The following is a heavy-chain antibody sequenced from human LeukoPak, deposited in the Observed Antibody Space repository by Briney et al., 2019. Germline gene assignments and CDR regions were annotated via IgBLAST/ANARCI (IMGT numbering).Heavy chain of an antibody. Sequence: PGGSLRLSCVASGFAFNAYALHWVRQAPGKGLEWVANIKQDGSEKYYVDSVKGRFTISRDNAKNSLYLQMNSLRAEDTAVYYCARDGGWSWFGEFSPDYWGQGTLVTVSS. V-gene: IGHV3-7*01. CDR1: GFAFNAYA. CDR3: ARDGGWSWFGEFSPDY. D-gene: IGHD3-10*01. CDR2: IKQDGSEK. J-gene: IGHJ4*02.